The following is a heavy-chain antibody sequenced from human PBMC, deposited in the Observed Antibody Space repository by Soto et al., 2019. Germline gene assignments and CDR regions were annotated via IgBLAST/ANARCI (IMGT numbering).Heavy chain of an antibody. V-gene: IGHV2-5*01. CDR2: IYWNDDK. J-gene: IGHJ5*02. CDR3: AHRKAYYGDYVHNWFDP. D-gene: IGHD4-17*01. Sequence: SGPTLVNPTQTLTLTCTFSGFSLSTSGVGVGWIRQPPGKALEWLALIYWNDDKRYSPSLKSRLTITKDTSKNQVVLTMTNMDPVDTATYYCAHRKAYYGDYVHNWFDPWGQGTLVTVSS. CDR1: GFSLSTSGVG.